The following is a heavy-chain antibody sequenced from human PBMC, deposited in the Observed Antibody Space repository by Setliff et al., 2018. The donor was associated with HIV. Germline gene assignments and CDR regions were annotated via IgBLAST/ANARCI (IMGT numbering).Heavy chain of an antibody. CDR1: GGSISSITHY. Sequence: SETLSLTCTVSGGSISSITHYWGWFRQPPGKGLECIGTVYYTGTTYYNSSLESRVTISVNTSRNQFSLKLYSVTAADTAVYYCARIFGFTTASYARGNDYWGRGTLVTVSS. J-gene: IGHJ4*02. V-gene: IGHV4-39*01. CDR2: VYYTGTT. CDR3: ARIFGFTTASYARGNDY. D-gene: IGHD3-16*01.